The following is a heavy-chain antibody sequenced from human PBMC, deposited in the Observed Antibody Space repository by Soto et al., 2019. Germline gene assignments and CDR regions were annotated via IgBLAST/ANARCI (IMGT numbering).Heavy chain of an antibody. CDR1: GYTFTGYY. D-gene: IGHD3-16*01. Sequence: GASVKVACKASGYTFTGYYIHWVLQAPGQGLEWMGWTNPSNGGTNYAQKFQGGVTMTRDTSLSIGYMELTTLRSDDTAVFYCAREVGGGRQYYFDSWGLGTLVTVSS. CDR3: AREVGGGRQYYFDS. V-gene: IGHV1-2*02. CDR2: TNPSNGGT. J-gene: IGHJ4*02.